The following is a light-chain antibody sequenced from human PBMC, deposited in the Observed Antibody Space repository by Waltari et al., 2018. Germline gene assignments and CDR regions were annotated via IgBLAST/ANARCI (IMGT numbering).Light chain of an antibody. V-gene: IGKV1-NL1*01. CDR1: QGISNS. J-gene: IGKJ4*02. CDR3: QQYYSAPLT. Sequence: EIQMTQFPSSLSASVGDRVTITCRASQGISNSLAWYQQKPGKAPKFLLYGASRLESGGPSRFSGSGSGAEYSLTISNLQPEDFATYYCQQYYSAPLTCGGGTKVEIK. CDR2: GAS.